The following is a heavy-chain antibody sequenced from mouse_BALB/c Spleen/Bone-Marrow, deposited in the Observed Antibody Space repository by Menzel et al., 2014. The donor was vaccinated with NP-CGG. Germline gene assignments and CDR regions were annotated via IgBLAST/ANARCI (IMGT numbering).Heavy chain of an antibody. V-gene: IGHV1-9*01. J-gene: IGHJ4*01. D-gene: IGHD1-1*01. CDR3: ARWDTTAMDY. CDR1: GYTFSSYW. Sequence: QVQLQQPGAELVRPGASVKISCKATGYTFSSYWIEWVKQRPGHGLEWIGEILPGRGSTNYNEKFKGKATFTSDTSSNTAYMQLSSLTSEDSAVYYCARWDTTAMDYWGQGTSVTVSS. CDR2: ILPGRGST.